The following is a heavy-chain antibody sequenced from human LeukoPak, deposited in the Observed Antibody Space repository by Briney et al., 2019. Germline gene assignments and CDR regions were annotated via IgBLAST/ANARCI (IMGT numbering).Heavy chain of an antibody. Sequence: PGRSLRLSCAASGFTFNSFGMHWVRQAPGKGLEWVAVISYDGSNKYFADSVKGRFTISRDNSKNTLYLQMNSLRAEDTAVYYCAKRGLRDYYGSGSYYNVDYWGQGTLVTVSS. CDR1: GFTFNSFG. CDR2: ISYDGSNK. V-gene: IGHV3-30*18. CDR3: AKRGLRDYYGSGSYYNVDY. D-gene: IGHD3-10*01. J-gene: IGHJ4*02.